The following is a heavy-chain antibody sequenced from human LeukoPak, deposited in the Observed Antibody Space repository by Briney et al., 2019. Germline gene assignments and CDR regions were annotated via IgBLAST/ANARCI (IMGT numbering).Heavy chain of an antibody. J-gene: IGHJ5*01. CDR2: TYYRSKWYN. CDR3: ARAGREYQLPTIAYIWFDP. V-gene: IGHV6-1*01. CDR1: GDSVSSNGAA. Sequence: SQTLSLTCAISGDSVSSNGAAWNWIRQSPSRGLEWLGRTYYRSKWYNDYAVSVKSRITINPDTSKNQFSLQLNSVTPEDTAVYYCARAGREYQLPTIAYIWFDPWGQGTLVTVSS. D-gene: IGHD2-2*01.